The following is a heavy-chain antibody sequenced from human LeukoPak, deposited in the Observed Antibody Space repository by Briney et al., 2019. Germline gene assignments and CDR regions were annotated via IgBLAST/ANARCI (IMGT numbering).Heavy chain of an antibody. J-gene: IGHJ4*02. CDR3: ARDPPFCSSTSCLFDY. D-gene: IGHD2-2*01. CDR1: GFTFSSYT. V-gene: IGHV3-21*01. Sequence: PGGSLRLSCAASGFTFSSYTMTWVRQAPGKGLEWVSSISSSSSYIYYVDSLKGRFTISRDNANNSLYLQMNSLRAEDTAVYYCARDPPFCSSTSCLFDYWGQGTLVTVSS. CDR2: ISSSSSYI.